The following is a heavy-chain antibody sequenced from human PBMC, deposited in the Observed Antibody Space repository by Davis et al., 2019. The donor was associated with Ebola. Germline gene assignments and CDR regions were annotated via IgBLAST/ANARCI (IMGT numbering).Heavy chain of an antibody. J-gene: IGHJ4*02. V-gene: IGHV1-18*04. CDR2: INPHNGNT. CDR1: GYTFTSYG. Sequence: ASVKVSCKASGYTFTSYGITWVRQAPGQGLEWMGWINPHNGNTNYAQSVQGRVIMTSDTATTTAYMELRSLRSDDTAVYYCARGLQQWLVAPLGYWGLGTLVTVSS. D-gene: IGHD6-19*01. CDR3: ARGLQQWLVAPLGY.